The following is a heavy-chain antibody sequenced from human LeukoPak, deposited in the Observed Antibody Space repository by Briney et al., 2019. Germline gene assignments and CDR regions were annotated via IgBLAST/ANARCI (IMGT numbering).Heavy chain of an antibody. Sequence: GGSLRLSCAASGFTFSSYAMSWVRQAPGKGLEWVSTISDSGGSTYYADSVKGRFTISRDNSKNTLYLQMNSLGAEDTAVYYCAKLTLLGYCSGGSCYDRRVFDYWGQGTLVTVSS. V-gene: IGHV3-23*01. J-gene: IGHJ4*02. D-gene: IGHD2-15*01. CDR2: ISDSGGST. CDR3: AKLTLLGYCSGGSCYDRRVFDY. CDR1: GFTFSSYA.